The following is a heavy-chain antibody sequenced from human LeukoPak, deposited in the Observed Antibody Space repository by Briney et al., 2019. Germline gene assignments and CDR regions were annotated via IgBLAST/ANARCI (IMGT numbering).Heavy chain of an antibody. CDR3: AKAGSYYYDSSGYYS. D-gene: IGHD3-22*01. Sequence: GGSLRLSCAASGFTFDDYAMHWVRQAPGKGLEWVSGISLNSGSIGYADSVKGRFTISRDSAKNSLYLQMNSLRAEDTAVYYCAKAGSYYYDSSGYYSWGQGTLVTVSS. CDR1: GFTFDDYA. J-gene: IGHJ4*02. V-gene: IGHV3-9*01. CDR2: ISLNSGSI.